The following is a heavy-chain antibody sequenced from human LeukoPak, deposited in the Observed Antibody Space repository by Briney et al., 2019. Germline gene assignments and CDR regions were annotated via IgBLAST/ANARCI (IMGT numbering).Heavy chain of an antibody. J-gene: IGHJ5*02. Sequence: PSETLSLTCTVSGGSISSTNYYWSWIRQPAGKGLEWIGRIYTDGGTNYNPSLKSRVTISVDTSKNQFSLKLSSVTAADTAVYYCARHIRKRGIAVAGSPGWFDPWGQGTLVTVSS. CDR1: GGSISSTNYY. CDR2: IYTDGGT. CDR3: ARHIRKRGIAVAGSPGWFDP. D-gene: IGHD6-19*01. V-gene: IGHV4-61*02.